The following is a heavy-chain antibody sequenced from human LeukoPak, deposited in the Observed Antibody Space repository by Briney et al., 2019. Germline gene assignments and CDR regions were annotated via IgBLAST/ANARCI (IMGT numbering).Heavy chain of an antibody. CDR3: ARDSSSWYNWFDP. CDR2: IIPIFGTA. Sequence: SVKVSCKASGGTFSSYAISWVRQAPGQGLEWMGGIIPIFGTANYAQKFQGRVTITADESTSTAYMELSSLRSEDTAVYYCARDSSSWYNWFDPWGQGTLVTISS. J-gene: IGHJ5*02. CDR1: GGTFSSYA. V-gene: IGHV1-69*13. D-gene: IGHD6-13*01.